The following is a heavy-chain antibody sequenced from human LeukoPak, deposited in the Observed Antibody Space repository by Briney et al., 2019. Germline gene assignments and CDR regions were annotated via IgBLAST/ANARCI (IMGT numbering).Heavy chain of an antibody. V-gene: IGHV4-39*01. J-gene: IGHJ4*02. CDR1: GGSISTSRHY. CDR2: MYYSGST. D-gene: IGHD4-17*01. CDR3: ATTVTTRYYFDS. Sequence: PSETLSLTCTVSGGSISTSRHYWGWIRRPPGKGLEWIGSMYYSGSTYYDPSLKSRVTISVDTYKSRFSLKLSSVTAADTAVYYCATTVTTRYYFDSWGQGTLVTVSS.